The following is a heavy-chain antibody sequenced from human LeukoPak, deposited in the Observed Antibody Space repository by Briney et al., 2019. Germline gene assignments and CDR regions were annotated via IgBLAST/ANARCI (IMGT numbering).Heavy chain of an antibody. CDR1: GFTVSSNY. CDR2: IYSGGST. V-gene: IGHV3-66*01. J-gene: IGHJ4*02. CDR3: ASRAFRSTGYEAPFDY. Sequence: GGSLRLSCAASGFTVSSNYMSWVRQAPGKGLEWVSVIYSGGSTYYADSVKGRFTISRDNSKNTLYLQMNSLRAEDTAVYYCASRAFRSTGYEAPFDYWGQGTLVTVSS. D-gene: IGHD5-12*01.